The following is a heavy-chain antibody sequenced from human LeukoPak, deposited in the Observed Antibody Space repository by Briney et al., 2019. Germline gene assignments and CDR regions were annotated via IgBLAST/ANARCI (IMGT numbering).Heavy chain of an antibody. CDR1: GGTFNNSA. CDR3: ARDVHGDYGSGWFDP. CDR2: IMPLFGTA. J-gene: IGHJ5*02. D-gene: IGHD4-17*01. V-gene: IGHV1-69*05. Sequence: SVKVSCKTSGGTFNNSAISWVRQAPGQELEWLGGIMPLFGTAGYAQKFQGRVTITKDESTRTVYLELTSLTSDDTAVYYCARDVHGDYGSGWFDPWGQGTLVSVSS.